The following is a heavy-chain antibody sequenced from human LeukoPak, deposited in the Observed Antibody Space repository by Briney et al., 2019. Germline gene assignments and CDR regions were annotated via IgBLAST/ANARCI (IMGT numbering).Heavy chain of an antibody. Sequence: PGGSLRLSCVASGFTVSSNYMSWVRQAPGKGLEWVSVIYSGGSTYYADSVKGRFTISRDNSKNTLYLQMNSLRAEDTAVYYCARAYSSSGYFDYWGQGTLVTVSS. CDR3: ARAYSSSGYFDY. V-gene: IGHV3-66*02. CDR2: IYSGGST. J-gene: IGHJ4*02. D-gene: IGHD6-6*01. CDR1: GFTVSSNY.